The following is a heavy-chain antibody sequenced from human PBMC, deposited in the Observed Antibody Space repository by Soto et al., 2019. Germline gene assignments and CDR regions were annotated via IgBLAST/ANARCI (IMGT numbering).Heavy chain of an antibody. D-gene: IGHD6-19*01. V-gene: IGHV3-53*01. J-gene: IGHJ4*02. Sequence: GGSLILSCEVSGFSVTANYMSWVRQAPGKGLEWVSVIYSGGSTYYIDSVKGRFSISRDISKNTLYLQMNSLRAEDTAVYYCRGYGPRSPNWHTSDWYATLDSWGRGTLVTVSS. CDR1: GFSVTANY. CDR3: RGYGPRSPNWHTSDWYATLDS. CDR2: IYSGGST.